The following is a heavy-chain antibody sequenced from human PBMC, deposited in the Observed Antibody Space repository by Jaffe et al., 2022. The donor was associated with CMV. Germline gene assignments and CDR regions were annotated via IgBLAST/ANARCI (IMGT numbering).Heavy chain of an antibody. D-gene: IGHD2-2*01. CDR1: GGSISSYY. V-gene: IGHV4-4*07. CDR3: AREPLYIVVVPAAPYYYGMDV. J-gene: IGHJ6*02. CDR2: IYTSGST. Sequence: QVQLQESGPGLVKPSETLSLTCTVSGGSISSYYWSWIRQPAGKGLEWIGRIYTSGSTNYNPSLKSRVTMSVDTSKNQFSLKLSSVTAADTAVYYCAREPLYIVVVPAAPYYYGMDVWGQGTTVTVSS.